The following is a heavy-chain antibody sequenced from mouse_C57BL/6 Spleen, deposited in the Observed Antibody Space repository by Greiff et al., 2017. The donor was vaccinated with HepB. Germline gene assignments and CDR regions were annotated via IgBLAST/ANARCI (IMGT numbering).Heavy chain of an antibody. CDR2: IHPNRGST. J-gene: IGHJ4*01. V-gene: IGHV1-64*01. CDR3: ALIYLGYAMDY. D-gene: IGHD2-1*01. CDR1: GYTFTSYW. Sequence: QVQLQQPGAELVKPGASVKLSCKASGYTFTSYWMHWVKQRPGQGLEWIGMIHPNRGSTNYNEKFKSKATLTVDKSSSTAYMQLSSLTSEDSAVYYCALIYLGYAMDYWGQGTSVTVSS.